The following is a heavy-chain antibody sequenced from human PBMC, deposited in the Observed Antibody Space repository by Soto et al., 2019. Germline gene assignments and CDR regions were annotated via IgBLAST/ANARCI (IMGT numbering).Heavy chain of an antibody. CDR3: ARDSAGSSWYAVYCFDY. J-gene: IGHJ4*02. CDR1: GFTSSSYW. CDR2: IKQDGSEK. V-gene: IGHV3-7*01. D-gene: IGHD6-13*01. Sequence: EVQLVESGGGLVQPGGSLRLSCAASGFTSSSYWMSWVRQAPGKGLEWVANIKQDGSEKYYVDSVKGRFTISRDNAKNSLYLQMNSLRAEDTAVYYCARDSAGSSWYAVYCFDYWGQGTLVTVSS.